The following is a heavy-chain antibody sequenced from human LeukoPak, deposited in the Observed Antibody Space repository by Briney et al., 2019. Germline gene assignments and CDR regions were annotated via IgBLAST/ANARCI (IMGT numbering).Heavy chain of an antibody. J-gene: IGHJ4*02. Sequence: GGALRLSCAASGFTLRDYSDYWMSWVRQAPGTGLEWVANIKQDGSEKYYVDSVKGRFTISRDNAKNSLFLQMNSLRAEDTAVYYCARVGRYSYAHNSWGQGTLVTVSS. V-gene: IGHV3-7*01. CDR2: IKQDGSEK. CDR3: ARVGRYSYAHNS. D-gene: IGHD5-18*01. CDR1: GFTLRDYSDYW.